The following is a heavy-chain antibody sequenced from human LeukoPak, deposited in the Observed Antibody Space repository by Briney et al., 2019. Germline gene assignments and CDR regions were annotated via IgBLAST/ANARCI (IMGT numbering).Heavy chain of an antibody. CDR1: GGPISSYY. V-gene: IGHV4-59*08. D-gene: IGHD1-26*01. J-gene: IGHJ3*02. CDR3: ARPRGGSYYLAFDI. Sequence: SETLSLTCTVSGGPISSYYWSWIRQPPGKGLEWIGYIYYSGSTNYNPSLKSRVTISVDTSKNQFSLKLSSVTAADTAVYYCARPRGGSYYLAFDIWGQGTMVTVSS. CDR2: IYYSGST.